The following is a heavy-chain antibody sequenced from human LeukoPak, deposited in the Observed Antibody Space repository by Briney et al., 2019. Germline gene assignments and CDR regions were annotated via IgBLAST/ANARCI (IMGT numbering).Heavy chain of an antibody. D-gene: IGHD3-3*01. Sequence: PGGSLRLSCAASGFTFSSYSMNWVRQAPGKGLEWVSYISSSSSTIYYADSVKGRFTISRDNAKNTLYLQMNSLRPEDTAVYYCAKDFGSYDFWSGYYYDYWGQGTLVTVSS. V-gene: IGHV3-48*01. CDR1: GFTFSSYS. J-gene: IGHJ4*02. CDR3: AKDFGSYDFWSGYYYDY. CDR2: ISSSSSTI.